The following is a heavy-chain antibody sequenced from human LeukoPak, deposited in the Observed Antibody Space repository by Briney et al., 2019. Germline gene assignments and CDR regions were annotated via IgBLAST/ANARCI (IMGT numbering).Heavy chain of an antibody. V-gene: IGHV1-69*01. CDR2: IIPIFGTA. CDR3: ARGRYSSSINSMDV. J-gene: IGHJ6*02. CDR1: GGTFSSYT. D-gene: IGHD6-6*01. Sequence: SVKVSCKASGGTFSSYTISWVRQAPGQGLEWMGGIIPIFGTANYAQRFQGRVTITADESTSTAYMELSSLRSEDTAVYYCARGRYSSSINSMDVWGQGTTVTVSS.